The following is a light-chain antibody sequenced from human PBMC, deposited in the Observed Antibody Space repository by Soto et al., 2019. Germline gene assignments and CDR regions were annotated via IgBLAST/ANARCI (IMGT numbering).Light chain of an antibody. CDR1: SSNIGSNT. J-gene: IGLJ2*01. Sequence: QSVLTQPPSASGTPGQRVSISCSGSSSNIGSNTVNGYQQLPGTAPKLLIYCNNQLRPAVVDGFSGSNSGTTTSLATSGVQSDDEADYYCAAWDAGRNTVVFGKGTKLTVL. CDR2: CNN. CDR3: AAWDAGRNTVV. V-gene: IGLV1-44*01.